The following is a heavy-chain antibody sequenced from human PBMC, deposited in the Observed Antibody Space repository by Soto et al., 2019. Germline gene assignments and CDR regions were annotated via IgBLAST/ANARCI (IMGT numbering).Heavy chain of an antibody. CDR2: IIPILGIA. CDR1: GGTFSSYT. Sequence: QVQLVQSGAEVKKPGSSVKVSCKASGGTFSSYTISWVRQAPGQGLEWMGRIIPILGIANYAQKFQGRVTITADKSTSTAYMELSSLRSEDTAVYYCASSRFLEWLLYRDMGAFDIWGQGTMVTVSS. J-gene: IGHJ3*02. CDR3: ASSRFLEWLLYRDMGAFDI. V-gene: IGHV1-69*02. D-gene: IGHD3-3*01.